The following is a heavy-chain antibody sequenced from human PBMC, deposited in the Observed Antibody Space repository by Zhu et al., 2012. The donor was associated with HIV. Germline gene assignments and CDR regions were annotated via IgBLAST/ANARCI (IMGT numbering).Heavy chain of an antibody. D-gene: IGHD1-26*01. J-gene: IGHJ3*02. CDR3: ARKQWELLSAFDY. CDR1: GGSISSGDYC. V-gene: IGHV4-30-4*08. Sequence: QVQLQESGPGLVKPSQTLSLTCTVSGGSISSGDYCWSWVRQSPVRGLEWIGYIYYSGTTYYIPSLKSRVTISVDTSKNQFSLKLTSVTAADTAMYYCARKQWELLSAFDYLGPKDKWSPSLQ. CDR2: IYYSGTT.